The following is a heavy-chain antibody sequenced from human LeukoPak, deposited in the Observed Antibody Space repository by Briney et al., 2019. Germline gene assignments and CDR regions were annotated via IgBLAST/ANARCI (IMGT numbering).Heavy chain of an antibody. CDR2: ISGSSSYI. CDR3: ARDMSEYYNSSGYRVF. V-gene: IGHV3-21*01. Sequence: GGSLRLSCAASGFTFSRYSMNWVRQAPGKGLEWGSPISGSSSYIYYADSVKGRFTISRDNAKKSLYLQMNSLRAEDTAVYYCARDMSEYYNSSGYRVFCGQGTLVTVSS. CDR1: GFTFSRYS. J-gene: IGHJ4*02. D-gene: IGHD3-22*01.